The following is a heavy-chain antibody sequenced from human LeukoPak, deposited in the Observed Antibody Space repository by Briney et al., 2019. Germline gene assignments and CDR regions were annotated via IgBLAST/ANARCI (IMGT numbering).Heavy chain of an antibody. CDR1: GGSISSGGYS. J-gene: IGHJ5*02. CDR3: ARDMRYCSSTSCTNWFDP. Sequence: SETLSLTCAVSGGSISSGGYSWSWIRQPPGKGLEWIGYIYYSGSTYYNPSLKSRVTISVDRSKNQSSLKLSSVTAADTAVYYCARDMRYCSSTSCTNWFDPWGQGTLVTVSS. V-gene: IGHV4-30-2*01. D-gene: IGHD2-2*01. CDR2: IYYSGST.